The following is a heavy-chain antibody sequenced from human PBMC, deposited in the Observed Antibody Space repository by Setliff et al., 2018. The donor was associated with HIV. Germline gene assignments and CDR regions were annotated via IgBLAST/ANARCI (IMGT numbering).Heavy chain of an antibody. D-gene: IGHD3-16*01. Sequence: TSETLSLTCAVYGESFSRYYFTWIRQAPGRGLEWIGEINHSAFTKYNPSLASQVTMSIDTSKNQFSLLLSSVTAADTAMYFCARRPGGITRARLDNWGQGTLVTVSS. V-gene: IGHV4-34*01. J-gene: IGHJ4*02. CDR2: INHSAFT. CDR1: GESFSRYY. CDR3: ARRPGGITRARLDN.